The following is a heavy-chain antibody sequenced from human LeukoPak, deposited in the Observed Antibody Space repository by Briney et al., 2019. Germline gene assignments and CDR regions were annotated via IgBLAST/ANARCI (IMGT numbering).Heavy chain of an antibody. D-gene: IGHD3-3*01. V-gene: IGHV4-59*08. CDR3: ARYRNYDFWSGYDK. CDR2: IYYSGTT. CDR1: GGSISSFY. Sequence: PSETLSLTCTVSGGSISSFYWSWLRQPPGKGLEWIGYIYYSGTTNYNPSLTSRVTISVDTSKNQFSLRLNSVTAADTAMYYCARYRNYDFWSGYDKRGQGTLVTVSS. J-gene: IGHJ4*02.